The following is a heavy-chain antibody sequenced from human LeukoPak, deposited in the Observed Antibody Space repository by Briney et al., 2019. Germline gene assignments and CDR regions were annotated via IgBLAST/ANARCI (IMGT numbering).Heavy chain of an antibody. Sequence: GGSLRLSCAASGFTFSSYAMSWVRQAPGKGLEWVSAISGSGGSTYYADSVKGRFTISRDNSKNTLYLQMNSLRAEDTAVYYCARVAGGSGSYYAPYFDYWGQGTLVTVSS. J-gene: IGHJ4*02. D-gene: IGHD3-10*01. V-gene: IGHV3-23*01. CDR2: ISGSGGST. CDR1: GFTFSSYA. CDR3: ARVAGGSGSYYAPYFDY.